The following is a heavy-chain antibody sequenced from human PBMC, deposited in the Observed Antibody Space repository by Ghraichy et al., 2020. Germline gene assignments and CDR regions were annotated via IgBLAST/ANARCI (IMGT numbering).Heavy chain of an antibody. Sequence: ASVKVSSKASGYTFTGYYMHWVRQAPGQGLEWMGWINPNSGGTNYAQKVQGRVTMTRDTSISTAYMELSRLRSDDTAVYYRARDRYYGDYEGPFDYWGQGTLVTVSS. CDR3: ARDRYYGDYEGPFDY. D-gene: IGHD4-17*01. J-gene: IGHJ4*02. V-gene: IGHV1-2*02. CDR2: INPNSGGT. CDR1: GYTFTGYY.